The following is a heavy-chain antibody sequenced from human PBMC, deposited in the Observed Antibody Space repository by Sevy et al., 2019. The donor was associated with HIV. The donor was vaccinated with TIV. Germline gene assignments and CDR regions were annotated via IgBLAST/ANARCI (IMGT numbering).Heavy chain of an antibody. D-gene: IGHD2-15*01. V-gene: IGHV1-8*01. CDR2: MNPNSGNT. J-gene: IGHJ6*02. CDR3: CSGGSLWGIDV. Sequence: ASVKVSCKASGYTFTSYDIDWVRQATGQGLEWMGWMNPNSGNTGYAQKFQGRVTMTRNTSISTAYMELSSLRSEDTAVYFCCSGGSLWGIDVRGQGTTVTVSS. CDR1: GYTFTSYD.